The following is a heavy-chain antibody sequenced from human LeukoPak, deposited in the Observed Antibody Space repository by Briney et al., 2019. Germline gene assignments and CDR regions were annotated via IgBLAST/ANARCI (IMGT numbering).Heavy chain of an antibody. CDR1: GYTFTSYG. Sequence: ASVKVSCKASGYTFTSYGISWVRQAPGQGLEWMGWISAYNGNTNYAQKLQGRVTMTTDTSTSTAYMELRSLRSDDTAVYYCARDGTYYDILTGFSRWFDPWGQGTLVTVSS. J-gene: IGHJ5*02. CDR2: ISAYNGNT. V-gene: IGHV1-18*04. D-gene: IGHD3-9*01. CDR3: ARDGTYYDILTGFSRWFDP.